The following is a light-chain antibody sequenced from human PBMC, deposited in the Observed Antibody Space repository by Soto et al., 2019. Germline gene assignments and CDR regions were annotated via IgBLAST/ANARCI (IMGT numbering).Light chain of an antibody. V-gene: IGLV2-14*01. CDR1: SSDVGGYNY. CDR2: AVS. CDR3: CSYTLSGTYV. Sequence: QSALTQPASVSGSPGQSITISCTGTSSDVGGYNYVSWYQQHPGKAPKLMIYAVSNRPSGVSNRFSGSKSGNTATLTISGLQAEDEADYYCCSYTLSGTYVFGTGTKVT. J-gene: IGLJ1*01.